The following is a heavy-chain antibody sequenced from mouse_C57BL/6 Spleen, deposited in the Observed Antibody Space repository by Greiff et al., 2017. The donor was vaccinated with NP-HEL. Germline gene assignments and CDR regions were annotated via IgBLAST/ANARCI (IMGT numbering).Heavy chain of an antibody. Sequence: QVQLQQSGPELVKPGASVKISCKASGYAFSSSWMNWVKQRPGKGLEWIGRIYPGDGDTNYNGKFKGKATLTADKSSSTAYMQLSSLTSEDSAVYFCARSDYGNYRFDDWGQGTTLTVSS. V-gene: IGHV1-82*01. CDR1: GYAFSSSW. CDR3: ARSDYGNYRFDD. D-gene: IGHD2-1*01. CDR2: IYPGDGDT. J-gene: IGHJ2*01.